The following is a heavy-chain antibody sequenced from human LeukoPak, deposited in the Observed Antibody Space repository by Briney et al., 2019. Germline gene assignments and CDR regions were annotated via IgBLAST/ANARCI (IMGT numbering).Heavy chain of an antibody. D-gene: IGHD2-21*01. J-gene: IGHJ4*02. CDR2: IYYSGST. V-gene: IGHV4-59*01. Sequence: SETLSLTCTVSGGSISSYYWSWIRQPPGKGLEWVGYIYYSGSTDYNPSLKSRVTISVDTSKSQFSLKLSSVTAADTAVYYCARGGRFPCDYWGQGTLVTVSS. CDR1: GGSISSYY. CDR3: ARGGRFPCDY.